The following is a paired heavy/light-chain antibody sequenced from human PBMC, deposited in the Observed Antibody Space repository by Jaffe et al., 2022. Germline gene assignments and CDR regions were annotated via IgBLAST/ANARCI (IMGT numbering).Heavy chain of an antibody. D-gene: IGHD3-3*01. CDR1: GFTFDDYG. CDR3: ARDHRPSITMSLEDPEYNWFDP. V-gene: IGHV3-20*01. J-gene: IGHJ5*02. CDR2: INWNGGSS. Sequence: EVQLVESGGGVVRPGGSLRLSCAASGFTFDDYGMSWVRQAPGKGLEWVSSINWNGGSSGYADSVKGRFTISRDNAKNSLYLQMNSLRAEDTAFYHCARDHRPSITMSLEDPEYNWFDPWGQGTLVTVSS.
Light chain of an antibody. Sequence: DIQMTQSPSTLSASVGDRVTLTCRASQSISSCLAWYQQKPGKAPKLLIYKASSLESGVPSRFSGSGSGTEFTLTISSLQPDDFATYYCQQYNSFVTFGGGTKVEIK. CDR3: QQYNSFVT. CDR1: QSISSC. CDR2: KAS. V-gene: IGKV1-5*03. J-gene: IGKJ4*01.